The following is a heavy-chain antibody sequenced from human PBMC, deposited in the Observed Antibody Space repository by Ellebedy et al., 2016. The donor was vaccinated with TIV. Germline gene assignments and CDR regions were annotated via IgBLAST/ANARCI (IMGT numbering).Heavy chain of an antibody. D-gene: IGHD6-13*01. Sequence: GESLKISXAASGFTFRNYWMHWVRQAPGKGLEWVASINEDGSEKSYVGSVKGRLTISRDNAKNSLYLQMSSLRAEDTAVYYCATLYRSSSWFHWGQGTLVTVSS. J-gene: IGHJ4*02. CDR1: GFTFRNYW. CDR3: ATLYRSSSWFH. V-gene: IGHV3-7*01. CDR2: INEDGSEK.